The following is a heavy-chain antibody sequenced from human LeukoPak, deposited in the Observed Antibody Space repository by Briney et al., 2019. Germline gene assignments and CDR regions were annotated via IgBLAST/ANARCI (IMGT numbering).Heavy chain of an antibody. CDR3: AKDSNSGYVSVGPDY. Sequence: GGSLRLSCQTSGFVFSNHGMHWIRQAPGKGLEWVAFVRFDGSNEYYADSVKGRFTISRDNSRNTLYLRMNSLRAEDTGVYSCAKDSNSGYVSVGPDYWGLGTLVTVSS. CDR1: GFVFSNHG. CDR2: VRFDGSNE. D-gene: IGHD3-22*01. V-gene: IGHV3-30*02. J-gene: IGHJ4*02.